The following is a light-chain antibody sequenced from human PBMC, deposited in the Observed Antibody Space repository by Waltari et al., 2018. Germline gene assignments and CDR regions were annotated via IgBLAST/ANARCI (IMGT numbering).Light chain of an antibody. CDR1: DSEVGAYAF. CDR2: EVS. CDR3: SSYTTSSAPGV. J-gene: IGLJ1*01. Sequence: SALTQPASVSGSPGQSITISCSGTDSEVGAYAFVSWYQQHPGKAPHLIIYEVSNRPSGVSNRFSASKSVNTASLTISGLQAEDEADYYCSSYTTSSAPGVFGTGTRVTVL. V-gene: IGLV2-14*01.